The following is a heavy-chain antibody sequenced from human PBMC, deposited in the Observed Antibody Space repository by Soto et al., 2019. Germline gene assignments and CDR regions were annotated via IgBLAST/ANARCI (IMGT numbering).Heavy chain of an antibody. V-gene: IGHV2-5*02. CDR2: IYWDDDK. D-gene: IGHD6-19*01. Sequence: QITLKESGPTLVKPTQPLTLTCTFSGFSLSTSGVGVGWIRQPPGKALEWLALIYWDDDKRYSPSLKSRLTIXTDXPXRQVVLTMTNMDPVDTATYYCALLRGRSGWRYYFDYGGQGTQVTASS. CDR3: ALLRGRSGWRYYFDY. CDR1: GFSLSTSGVG. J-gene: IGHJ4*02.